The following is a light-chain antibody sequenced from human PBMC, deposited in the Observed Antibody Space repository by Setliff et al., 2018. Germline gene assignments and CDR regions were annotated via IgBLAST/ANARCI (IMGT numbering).Light chain of an antibody. CDR2: EVS. Sequence: QSALTQPASVSGSPGQSITISCAGTSSDVGAYSHVSWYQQYPGKAPKLMTSEVSNRPSGVSYRFSGSKSGNTASLTISGLQAEDEADYYCMSYTTIRTYVFGTGTKVTV. CDR1: SSDVGAYSH. J-gene: IGLJ1*01. CDR3: MSYTTIRTYV. V-gene: IGLV2-14*01.